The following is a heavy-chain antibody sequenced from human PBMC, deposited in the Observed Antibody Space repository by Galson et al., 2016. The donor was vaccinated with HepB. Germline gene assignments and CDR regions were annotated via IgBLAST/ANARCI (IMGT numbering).Heavy chain of an antibody. J-gene: IGHJ3*02. V-gene: IGHV4-39*01. CDR1: SGSISSSRYY. CDR3: ASHCGGMCYSDAFDI. CDR2: VYYSGTA. Sequence: SETLSLTCTVSSGSISSSRYYWGWIRQPPGKGLEWIGSVYYSGTAYYDPSLKSRVSISVDTSKNQFSLRLSSVTAGDTAVYFCASHCGGMCYSDAFDIWGQGTMVTVSS. D-gene: IGHD2-15*01.